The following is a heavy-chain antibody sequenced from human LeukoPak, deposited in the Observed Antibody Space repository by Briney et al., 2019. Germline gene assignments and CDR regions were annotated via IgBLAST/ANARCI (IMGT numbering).Heavy chain of an antibody. V-gene: IGHV3-74*01. CDR2: INSDGSST. CDR1: GFTFSSYW. D-gene: IGHD6-13*01. J-gene: IGHJ4*02. CDR3: ARDGVSSWYGKVDY. Sequence: PGGSLRLSCAASGFTFSSYWMHWVRQAPGKGLVWVSRINSDGSSTSYADSVKGRFTISRDNAKNSLYLQMNSLRAEDTAVYYCARDGVSSWYGKVDYWGQGTLVTVSS.